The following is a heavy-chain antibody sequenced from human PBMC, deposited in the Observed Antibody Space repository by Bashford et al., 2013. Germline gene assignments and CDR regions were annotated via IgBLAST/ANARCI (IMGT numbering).Heavy chain of an antibody. CDR3: AGTVDATTTHWFDP. D-gene: IGHD1-7*01. CDR2: INHSGST. V-gene: IGHV4-34*01. J-gene: IGHJ5*02. CDR1: GGSFSGYY. Sequence: SETLSLTCAVYGGSFSGYYWSWIRQPPRKGLEWIGEINHSGSTNYNPSLKSRVTISVDTSKNQFSLKMNSVTAADTALYYCAGTVDATTTHWFDPWGQGTLVTVSS.